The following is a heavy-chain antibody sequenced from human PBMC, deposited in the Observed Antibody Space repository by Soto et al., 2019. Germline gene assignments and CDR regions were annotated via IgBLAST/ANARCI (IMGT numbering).Heavy chain of an antibody. Sequence: GSLRLSCAASGFTFSSYGMHWVRQAPGKGLEWVAVISYDGSNKYYADSVKGRFTISRDNSKNTLYLQMNSLRAEDTAVYYCAKDLYYYGSGSPNWFDPWGQGTLVTVSS. D-gene: IGHD3-10*01. CDR2: ISYDGSNK. CDR1: GFTFSSYG. J-gene: IGHJ5*02. CDR3: AKDLYYYGSGSPNWFDP. V-gene: IGHV3-30*18.